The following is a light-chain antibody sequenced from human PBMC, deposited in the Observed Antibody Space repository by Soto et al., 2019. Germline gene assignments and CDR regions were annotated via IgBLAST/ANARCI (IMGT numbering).Light chain of an antibody. CDR1: SGHSSYA. CDR2: LNSDGSH. CDR3: QTWGTGSNWV. V-gene: IGLV4-69*01. Sequence: QPVLTQSPSASASLGASVKLTCTLSSGHSSYAIAWHQQQPEKGPRYLMKLNSDGSHSKGDGIPDRFSGSSSGAERYLTISSRQSEDEADYYCQTWGTGSNWVFGGGTKVTVL. J-gene: IGLJ3*02.